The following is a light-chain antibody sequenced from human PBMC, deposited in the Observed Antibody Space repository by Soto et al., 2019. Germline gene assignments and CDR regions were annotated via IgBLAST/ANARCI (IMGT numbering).Light chain of an antibody. J-gene: IGKJ2*01. Sequence: IVMTQSPDSLAVSLGERATINCKSSQNILYNSNNKNYLAWYQQEPGQPPKLLIYWASTRQSGVPDRFSGSGSGTDFTLTINSLQAEDVAAYYCQQYYDTPYTFGQGTKLEIK. CDR2: WAS. V-gene: IGKV4-1*01. CDR3: QQYYDTPYT. CDR1: QNILYNSNNKNY.